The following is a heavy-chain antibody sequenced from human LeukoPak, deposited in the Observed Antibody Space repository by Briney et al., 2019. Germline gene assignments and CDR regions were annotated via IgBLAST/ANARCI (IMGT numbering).Heavy chain of an antibody. D-gene: IGHD6-13*01. CDR3: AREAPRVAAGSFAY. Sequence: GRSLRLSCAASGFTFSSYEMNWVRQAPGKGLEWVSYISSSGSTIYYADSVKGRFTISRDNAKNSLYLQMNSLRAEDTAVYYCAREAPRVAAGSFAYWGQGTLVTVSS. J-gene: IGHJ4*02. V-gene: IGHV3-48*03. CDR1: GFTFSSYE. CDR2: ISSSGSTI.